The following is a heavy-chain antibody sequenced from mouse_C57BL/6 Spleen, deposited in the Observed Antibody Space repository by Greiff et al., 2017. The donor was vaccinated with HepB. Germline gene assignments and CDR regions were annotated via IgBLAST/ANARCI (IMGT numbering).Heavy chain of an antibody. CDR1: GYSFTGYY. V-gene: IGHV1-42*01. Sequence: EVQLQQSGPELVKPGASVKISCKASGYSFTGYYMNWVKQSPEKSLEWIGEINPSTGGTTYNQKFKAKATLTVDKSSSTAYMQLKSLTSEDSAVYYCARNDGYYDEYFDVWGTGTTVTVSS. D-gene: IGHD2-3*01. J-gene: IGHJ1*03. CDR2: INPSTGGT. CDR3: ARNDGYYDEYFDV.